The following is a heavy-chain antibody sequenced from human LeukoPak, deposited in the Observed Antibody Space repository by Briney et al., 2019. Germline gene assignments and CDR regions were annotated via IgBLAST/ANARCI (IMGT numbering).Heavy chain of an antibody. CDR1: GFTLSSYA. J-gene: IGHJ4*02. V-gene: IGHV3-23*01. D-gene: IGHD1-26*01. CDR3: ARDVGPIHFDY. CDR2: IDRGGGST. Sequence: GGSLRLSCVASGFTLSSYAMSWVRQAPGKGLEWVAPIDRGGGSTHYADSVKGRFTISRDSSKNTLYLQMNSLRAEDTAVYYCARDVGPIHFDYWGQGTLVTVSS.